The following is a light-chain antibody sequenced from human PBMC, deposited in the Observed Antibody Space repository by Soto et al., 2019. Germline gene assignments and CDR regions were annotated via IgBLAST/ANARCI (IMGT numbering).Light chain of an antibody. Sequence: QSALTQPASVSGSPGQSITISCTGTSSDVGSGSHNLVSWYQQRPGKAPKVMIYEGTKRPSGVSNRFSGSKSGNTASLTISGLQAEDEADYHCCSYAGSFTYVFGTGTKLTVL. CDR3: CSYAGSFTYV. CDR1: SSDVGSGSHNL. V-gene: IGLV2-23*01. CDR2: EGT. J-gene: IGLJ1*01.